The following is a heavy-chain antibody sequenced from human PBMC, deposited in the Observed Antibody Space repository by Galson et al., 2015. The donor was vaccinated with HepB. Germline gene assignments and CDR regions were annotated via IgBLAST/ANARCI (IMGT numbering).Heavy chain of an antibody. CDR1: GGTFSSDA. D-gene: IGHD3-22*01. CDR2: IIPIFGIA. Sequence: SVKVSCKASGGTFSSDAISWVRQAPGQGLEWMGRIIPIFGIANYAQKFQGRATITADKSTSTAYMELSSLRSEDTAVYYCATNYYDSSGSPSYFDLWGRGTLVTVSS. V-gene: IGHV1-69*04. CDR3: ATNYYDSSGSPSYFDL. J-gene: IGHJ2*01.